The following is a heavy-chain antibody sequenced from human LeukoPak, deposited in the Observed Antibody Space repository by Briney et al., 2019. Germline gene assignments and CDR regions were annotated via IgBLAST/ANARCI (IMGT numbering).Heavy chain of an antibody. CDR1: GYTFTMYS. V-gene: IGHV7-4-1*02. D-gene: IGHD6-25*01. CDR2: INTDTGNP. Sequence: GASVTVSCKASGYTFTMYSMNWVRQAPGQGLEWMGWINTDTGNPTYAQGFTGRFVFSLDTAVSTAYLQISSLKAEDTAVYYCAREVKRLDYWGQGTLVTVSS. CDR3: AREVKRLDY. J-gene: IGHJ4*02.